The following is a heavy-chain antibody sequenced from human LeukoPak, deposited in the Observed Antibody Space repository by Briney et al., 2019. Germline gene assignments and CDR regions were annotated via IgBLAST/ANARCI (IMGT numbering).Heavy chain of an antibody. CDR2: IYPGDSDT. Sequence: GESLKISCKGSGYSFTSYWIGWVRQLPGKGLEWMGIIYPGDSDTRYSPSFQGQVTISADKSISTAYLQWSSLKASDTATYYCARHGGLHRDYHYYYMDVWGKGTTVTVSS. CDR1: GYSFTSYW. J-gene: IGHJ6*03. D-gene: IGHD3-10*01. V-gene: IGHV5-51*01. CDR3: ARHGGLHRDYHYYYMDV.